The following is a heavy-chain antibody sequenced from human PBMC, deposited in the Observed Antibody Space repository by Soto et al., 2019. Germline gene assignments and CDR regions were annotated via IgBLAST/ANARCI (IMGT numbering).Heavy chain of an antibody. CDR1: GLTFNRST. CDR2: ISSDGNTN. V-gene: IGHV3-30-3*01. D-gene: IGHD1-26*01. Sequence: AEGSLRLSCAASGLTFNRSTMHWVRQAPGKGLEWVALISSDGNTNYYADSVKGRFTISRDSSKNTLYLHMNSQRTEDTAVYYSATVTGKLAHYYYIALDVWGQETTVSVSS. CDR3: ATVTGKLAHYYYIALDV. J-gene: IGHJ6*02.